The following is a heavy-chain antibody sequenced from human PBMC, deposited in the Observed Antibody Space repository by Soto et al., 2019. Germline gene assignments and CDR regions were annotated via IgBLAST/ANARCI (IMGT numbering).Heavy chain of an antibody. CDR3: ARAPFSYGDGPGLTFDY. J-gene: IGHJ4*02. D-gene: IGHD4-17*01. Sequence: QVQLQESGPGLVKPSQTLSLTCTVSGGSISSGGYYWSWIRQHPGKGLEWLGYIYYSGSTYYKPSLNSRVTISVDTCKNQFSMKLSSVAAADTAVYYCARAPFSYGDGPGLTFDYWGQGTLVTVSS. CDR1: GGSISSGGYY. V-gene: IGHV4-31*03. CDR2: IYYSGST.